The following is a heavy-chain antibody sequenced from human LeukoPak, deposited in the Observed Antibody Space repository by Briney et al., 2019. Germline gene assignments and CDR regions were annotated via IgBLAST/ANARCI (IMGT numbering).Heavy chain of an antibody. V-gene: IGHV3-7*01. CDR3: ARVAVVAIAAATGTPYYYFDY. Sequence: GGSLRLSCAASGFTFSSYWMSWVRQAPGKGLEWVANIKQDGSEKYYVDSVKGRFTISRDNAKNSLYPQMNSLRAEDTAVYYCARVAVVAIAAATGTPYYYFDYWGQGTLVTVSS. D-gene: IGHD6-13*01. CDR1: GFTFSSYW. J-gene: IGHJ4*02. CDR2: IKQDGSEK.